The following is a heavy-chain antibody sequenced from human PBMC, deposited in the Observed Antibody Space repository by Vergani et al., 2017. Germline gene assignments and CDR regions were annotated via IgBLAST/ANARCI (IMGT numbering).Heavy chain of an antibody. J-gene: IGHJ4*02. Sequence: EVQLLESGGGLVQPGGSLRLSCAASGFTFSSYAMSWVRQAPGKGLEWVSAISGSGGSTYYADSVKGRFTISRDNSKNTLYLQMNSLRAEDTAVYYCARDQEDTAMVSYTPPICWGQGTLVTVSS. V-gene: IGHV3-23*01. D-gene: IGHD5-18*01. CDR2: ISGSGGST. CDR3: ARDQEDTAMVSYTPPIC. CDR1: GFTFSSYA.